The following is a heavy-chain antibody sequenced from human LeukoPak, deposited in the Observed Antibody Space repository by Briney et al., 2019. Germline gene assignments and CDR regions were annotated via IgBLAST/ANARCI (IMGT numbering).Heavy chain of an antibody. J-gene: IGHJ4*02. CDR3: ASSGWYLSSFN. V-gene: IGHV4-39*01. CDR1: GGSISSSNYY. D-gene: IGHD6-19*01. Sequence: SETLSLTCTVSGGSISSSNYYWGWIRQPPGNGLEWIGSIYYSGSTYYNPSLKSRVTISVDTSKNQFSLKLSSVTAADTAVYYCASSGWYLSSFNWGQGTLVTVSS. CDR2: IYYSGST.